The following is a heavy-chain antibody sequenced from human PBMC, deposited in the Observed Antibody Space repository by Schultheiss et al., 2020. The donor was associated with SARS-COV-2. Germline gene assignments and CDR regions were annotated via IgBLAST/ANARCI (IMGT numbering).Heavy chain of an antibody. CDR1: GFTFSSYG. Sequence: KISCAASGFTFSSYGISWVRQAPGQGLEWMGRIIPILGIANYAQKFQGRVTITADKSTSTAYMELSSLRSEDTAVYYCHFSGYDSNHSFDYWGQGTLVTVSS. V-gene: IGHV1-69*04. J-gene: IGHJ4*02. CDR2: IIPILGIA. CDR3: HFSGYDSNHSFDY. D-gene: IGHD5-12*01.